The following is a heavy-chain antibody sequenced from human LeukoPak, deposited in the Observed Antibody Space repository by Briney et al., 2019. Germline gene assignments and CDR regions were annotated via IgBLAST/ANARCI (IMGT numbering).Heavy chain of an antibody. V-gene: IGHV4-59*01. CDR1: GGSISGYY. Sequence: SETLSLTCTVSGGSISGYYWSWIRQPPGKGLEWIGYIYYSGSTNYNPSLKSRVTISVDTSKNQFSLKLSSVTAADTAVYYCASLSGSASAPTDL. CDR3: ASLSGSASAPTDL. D-gene: IGHD3-10*01. J-gene: IGHJ2*01. CDR2: IYYSGST.